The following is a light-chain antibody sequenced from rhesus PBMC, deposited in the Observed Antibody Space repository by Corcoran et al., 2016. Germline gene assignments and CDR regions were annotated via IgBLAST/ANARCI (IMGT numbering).Light chain of an antibody. CDR1: QGITND. CDR3: QHSYSTPYS. V-gene: IGKV1-25*01. J-gene: IGKJ2*01. Sequence: DIQMTQSPSSLSASVGDRVTITCRASQGITNDLAWYQQKPGETLNLLIYEASSLQSGIPSRFSGSGSGTDFTLPISSLQSEDFATYYCQHSYSTPYSFGQGPKVEIK. CDR2: EAS.